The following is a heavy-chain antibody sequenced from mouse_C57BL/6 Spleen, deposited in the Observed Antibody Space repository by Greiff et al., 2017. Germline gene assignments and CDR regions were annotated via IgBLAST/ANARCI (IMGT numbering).Heavy chain of an antibody. J-gene: IGHJ2*01. Sequence: VQLQQSGAELVKPGASVKISCKASGYAFSSYWMNGVKQRPGKGLEWIGQLNPGDGDPNYNGKFKGKATMTEDKSPSTAYMQRSSLTSGDSAVYYCARWYYGSYRYYFDYWGQGTTLTVAS. V-gene: IGHV1-80*01. D-gene: IGHD2-1*01. CDR2: LNPGDGDP. CDR3: ARWYYGSYRYYFDY. CDR1: GYAFSSYW.